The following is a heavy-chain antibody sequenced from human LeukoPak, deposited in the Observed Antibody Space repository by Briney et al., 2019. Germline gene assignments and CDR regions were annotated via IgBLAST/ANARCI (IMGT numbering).Heavy chain of an antibody. CDR1: GGSISSGGYS. J-gene: IGHJ4*02. CDR3: ARAPQYSSSWFDY. CDR2: IYHSGST. Sequence: QTLSLTCAVSGGSISSGGYSWSWIRQPPGKGLEWIGYIYHSGSTYYNPSLKSRVTISVDRSKNQFSLKLSSVTAADTAVYYCARAPQYSSSWFDYWGQGTLVTVSS. D-gene: IGHD6-13*01. V-gene: IGHV4-30-2*01.